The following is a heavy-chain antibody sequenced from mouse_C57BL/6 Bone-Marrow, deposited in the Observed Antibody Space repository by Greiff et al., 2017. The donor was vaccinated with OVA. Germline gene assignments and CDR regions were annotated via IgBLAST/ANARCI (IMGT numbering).Heavy chain of an antibody. Sequence: EVHLVESGGGLVQPGGSLSLSCAASGFTFTDYYMSWVRQPPGKALEWLGFIRNKANGYTTEYSASVKGRFTISRDNSQSILYLQMNALRAEDSATYYCARFPFYYYGSSYGYFDYWGQGTTLTVSS. J-gene: IGHJ2*01. CDR1: GFTFTDYY. D-gene: IGHD1-1*01. V-gene: IGHV7-3*01. CDR2: IRNKANGYTT. CDR3: ARFPFYYYGSSYGYFDY.